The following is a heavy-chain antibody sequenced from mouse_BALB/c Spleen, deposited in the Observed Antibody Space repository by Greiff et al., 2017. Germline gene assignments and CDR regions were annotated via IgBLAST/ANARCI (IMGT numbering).Heavy chain of an antibody. Sequence: VQLQQSGAELVKPGASVKLSCTASGFNIKDTYMHWVKQRPEQGLEWIGRIDPANGNTKYDPKFQGKATITADTSSNTAYLQLSSLTSEDTAVYYCARRDYYGSRVFAYWGQGTLVTVSA. D-gene: IGHD1-1*01. J-gene: IGHJ3*01. CDR3: ARRDYYGSRVFAY. CDR1: GFNIKDTY. V-gene: IGHV14-3*02. CDR2: IDPANGNT.